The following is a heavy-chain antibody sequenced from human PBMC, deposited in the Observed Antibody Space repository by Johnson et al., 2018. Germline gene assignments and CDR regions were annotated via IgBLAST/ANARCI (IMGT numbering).Heavy chain of an antibody. CDR2: IYHRGSP. V-gene: IGHV4-4*02. D-gene: IGHD1-26*01. CDR3: AGSGGFGP. CDR1: GGSISSNNW. J-gene: IGHJ5*02. Sequence: QVQLQESGPGLVKPSGTLSLTCAVSGGSISSNNWWTWVRQPPGKGLEWVGEIYHRGSPNYNPSLQSRLTISVDKSENQFSLNLSSVTAADTAVYYCAGSGGFGPWGQGTLVTVSS.